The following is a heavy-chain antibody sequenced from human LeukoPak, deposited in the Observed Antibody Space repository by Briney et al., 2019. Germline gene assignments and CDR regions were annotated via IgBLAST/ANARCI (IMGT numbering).Heavy chain of an antibody. CDR3: ARDAHYYYDSSGYYHPHNY. Sequence: GASVKVSCKASGGTFSSYAISWVRQAPGQGLEWMGGIIPIFGTANYAQKFQGRVTIIADESTSTAYMELSSLRSEDTAVYYCARDAHYYYDSSGYYHPHNYWGQGTLVTVSS. CDR2: IIPIFGTA. V-gene: IGHV1-69*13. J-gene: IGHJ4*02. CDR1: GGTFSSYA. D-gene: IGHD3-22*01.